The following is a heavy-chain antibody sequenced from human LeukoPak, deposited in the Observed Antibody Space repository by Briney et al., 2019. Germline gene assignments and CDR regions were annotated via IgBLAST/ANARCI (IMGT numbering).Heavy chain of an antibody. J-gene: IGHJ4*02. D-gene: IGHD3-22*01. V-gene: IGHV3-30*18. Sequence: PGRSLRLSCAASGFTFSNLGMHWVRQAPGKGLEWVTVISYDGTNKYYADSVKGRFTISRDNSKNTLYLQMNSLRAEDTAVYYCAKDRGYYDSSGYYYDYWGQGTLVTVSS. CDR2: ISYDGTNK. CDR3: AKDRGYYDSSGYYYDY. CDR1: GFTFSNLG.